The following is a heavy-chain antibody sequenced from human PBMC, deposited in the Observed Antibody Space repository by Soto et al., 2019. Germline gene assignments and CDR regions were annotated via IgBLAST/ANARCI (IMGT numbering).Heavy chain of an antibody. D-gene: IGHD1-1*01. Sequence: PGGLLRLSFAASGFTFNTYAMTWVRQAPGKGLEWFSAISGSGGTTYYADSVKGRFTISRDNSKKTLYPQMSSLRADDTAVYYFAKNLFLATTDTEPNDYWGQGALVTVSS. J-gene: IGHJ4*02. CDR2: ISGSGGTT. CDR1: GFTFNTYA. V-gene: IGHV3-23*01. CDR3: AKNLFLATTDTEPNDY.